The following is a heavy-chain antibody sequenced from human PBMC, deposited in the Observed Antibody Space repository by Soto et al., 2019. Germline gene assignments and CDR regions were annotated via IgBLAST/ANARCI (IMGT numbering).Heavy chain of an antibody. J-gene: IGHJ6*02. D-gene: IGHD6-13*01. V-gene: IGHV3-15*01. Sequence: PGGSLRLSCAASRFTFSNAWMSWVRQAPGKGLEWVGRIKGKTDGGTTDYAAPVKGRFTISRDDSKDTLYLQMNSLRAEDTAVYYCARVGAAGTYYYYYGMDVWGQGTTVTVSS. CDR1: RFTFSNAW. CDR3: ARVGAAGTYYYYYGMDV. CDR2: IKGKTDGGTT.